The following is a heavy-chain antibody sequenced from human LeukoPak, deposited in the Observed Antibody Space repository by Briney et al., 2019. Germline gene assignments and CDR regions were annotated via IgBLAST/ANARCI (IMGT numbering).Heavy chain of an antibody. Sequence: SETLSLTCTVSGGSISTYYWNWIRQPAGKGLEWIGRIYTSGSTDYYTDYNPSLKSRVTMSVDTSKNHFSLELSSVTAADTAVYYCAGGMATTVSNRHAFDIWGQGTMVTVSS. CDR3: AGGMATTVSNRHAFDI. CDR1: GGSISTYY. V-gene: IGHV4-4*07. D-gene: IGHD4-17*01. J-gene: IGHJ3*02. CDR2: IYTSGSTDYYT.